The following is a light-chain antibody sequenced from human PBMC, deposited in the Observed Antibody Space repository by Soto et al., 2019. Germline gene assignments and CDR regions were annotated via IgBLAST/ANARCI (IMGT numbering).Light chain of an antibody. CDR3: QQYDISPWT. Sequence: EVVLTQSPGTLSLSPGERATLSCGASQSVSSSYLAWYQQKPGQAPRLLIHGASTRATGFPARFSGSGSGTDFTLTISSLQSEDFAVYYCQQYDISPWTFGQGTKVDIK. CDR1: QSVSSSY. J-gene: IGKJ1*01. CDR2: GAS. V-gene: IGKV3-20*01.